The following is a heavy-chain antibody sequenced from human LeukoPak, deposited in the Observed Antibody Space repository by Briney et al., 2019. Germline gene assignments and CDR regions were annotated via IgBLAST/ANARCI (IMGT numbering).Heavy chain of an antibody. D-gene: IGHD7-27*01. J-gene: IGHJ4*02. V-gene: IGHV3-23*01. CDR1: GFTFSTYA. Sequence: TGGSLRLSCAASGFTFSTYAMSWVRQAPGKGLEWVSAISGSGGSTYYADSVKGRFTISTDNSKNTLYLQINSLRAEDTAIYYCAKDRRNWGSRVDYWGQGTLVTVSS. CDR2: ISGSGGST. CDR3: AKDRRNWGSRVDY.